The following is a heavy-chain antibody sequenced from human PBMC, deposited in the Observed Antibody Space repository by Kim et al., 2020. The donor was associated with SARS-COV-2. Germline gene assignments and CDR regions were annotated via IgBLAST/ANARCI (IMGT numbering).Heavy chain of an antibody. D-gene: IGHD6-13*01. CDR1: GFTFGDYA. Sequence: GGSLRLSCAASGFTFGDYAMYWVRQVPGKGLEWVSGISWNSGSIGYADSVEGRFTVSRDNAKNSLYLQMNSLRAEDTALYYCEKVRGSNWFEAFEIWGQ. CDR3: EKVRGSNWFEAFEI. V-gene: IGHV3-9*01. CDR2: ISWNSGSI. J-gene: IGHJ3*02.